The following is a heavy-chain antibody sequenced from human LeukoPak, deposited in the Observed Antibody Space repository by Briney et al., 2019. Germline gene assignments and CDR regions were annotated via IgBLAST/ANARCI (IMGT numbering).Heavy chain of an antibody. CDR2: ISYDGGDK. D-gene: IGHD1-26*01. J-gene: IGHJ4*02. V-gene: IGHV3-30*18. Sequence: GRSLRLSCAASGFTFSNHGMDWVRQAPGKGLECVAVISYDGGDKYYADSVKGRFTISRDNSKNTLYLQMSSLRAEDTAVYYCAKDLVKWELSFDYWGRGTLVTVSS. CDR3: AKDLVKWELSFDY. CDR1: GFTFSNHG.